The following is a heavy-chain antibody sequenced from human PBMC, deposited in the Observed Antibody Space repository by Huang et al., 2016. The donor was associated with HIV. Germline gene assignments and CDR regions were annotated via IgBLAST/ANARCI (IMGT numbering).Heavy chain of an antibody. CDR1: GFILSNYG. Sequence: VQLIESGGGVVQPGKSLRLSCATSGFILSNYGMNWVRQAPGKGLKWVAFIRNDGRKKNYADCVRGRFTVGRDNGNNTLFLQMRSLGVDDTAVYYCARGDYYDSSGYHPGYFDYWGQGSLVTVSS. V-gene: IGHV3-33*04. J-gene: IGHJ4*02. CDR2: IRNDGRKK. D-gene: IGHD3-22*01. CDR3: ARGDYYDSSGYHPGYFDY.